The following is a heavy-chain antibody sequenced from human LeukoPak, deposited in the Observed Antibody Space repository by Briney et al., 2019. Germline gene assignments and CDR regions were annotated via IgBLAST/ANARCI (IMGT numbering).Heavy chain of an antibody. Sequence: ASVKVSCKAPGYTFNSYTINWVRQAPGQGLEWMGWINTNTGNPTYAQGFTGRFVFSLDSSVSTAYLQISSLKAEDTAVYYCARSPGRLDATPDFDYWGQGTLLTVSS. CDR2: INTNTGNP. J-gene: IGHJ4*02. V-gene: IGHV7-4-1*02. D-gene: IGHD1-1*01. CDR1: GYTFNSYT. CDR3: ARSPGRLDATPDFDY.